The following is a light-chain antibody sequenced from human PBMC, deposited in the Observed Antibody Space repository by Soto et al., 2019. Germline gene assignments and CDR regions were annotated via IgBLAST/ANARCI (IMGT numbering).Light chain of an antibody. CDR1: QSVLYSSNNKNY. CDR2: WAS. J-gene: IGKJ4*01. Sequence: DIVMTQSPDSLAVSLGERATINCKSSQSVLYSSNNKNYLAWYQQKPGQPPKLIIYWASTRESGGPDRFRGSGSETDFPLTISSLQAEDVAVYYCQQYYSTPPLTFGGGTKVEIK. CDR3: QQYYSTPPLT. V-gene: IGKV4-1*01.